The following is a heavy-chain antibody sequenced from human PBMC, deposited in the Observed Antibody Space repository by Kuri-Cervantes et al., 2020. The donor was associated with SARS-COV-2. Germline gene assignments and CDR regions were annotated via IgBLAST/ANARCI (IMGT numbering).Heavy chain of an antibody. Sequence: SVKVSCKASGGTFSSYAISWVRRAPGQGLEWMGGIIPIFGTANYAQKFQGRVTITADESTSTAYMELSSLRSEDTAVYYCARVEEYGDSYYYYYGMDVWGQGTTVTVS. V-gene: IGHV1-69*13. J-gene: IGHJ6*02. CDR3: ARVEEYGDSYYYYYGMDV. CDR2: IIPIFGTA. D-gene: IGHD4-17*01. CDR1: GGTFSSYA.